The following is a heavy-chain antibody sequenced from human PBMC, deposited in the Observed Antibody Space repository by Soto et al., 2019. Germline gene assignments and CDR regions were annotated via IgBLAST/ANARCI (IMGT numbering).Heavy chain of an antibody. V-gene: IGHV3-30*18. CDR3: AKDLGLYGDSA. Sequence: GGSLRLSCAASGFTFSSYGMHWVRQAPGKGLEWVAVISYDGSNKYYADSVKGRFTISRDNSKNTLYLQMNSLRAEDTAVYYCAKDLGLYGDSAWGQGTLVTVSS. D-gene: IGHD4-17*01. J-gene: IGHJ4*02. CDR2: ISYDGSNK. CDR1: GFTFSSYG.